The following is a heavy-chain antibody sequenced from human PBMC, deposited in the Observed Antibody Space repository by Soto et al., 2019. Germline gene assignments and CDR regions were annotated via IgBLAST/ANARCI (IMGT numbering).Heavy chain of an antibody. CDR1: GDSFSSRYYY. CDR3: AGLRGQWLSFDH. D-gene: IGHD6-19*01. V-gene: IGHV4-39*02. Sequence: SETLSLTCTVSGDSFSSRYYYWAWIRQPPGKGLEWLGSMYYSGSPYYTPSLRSRVTISIDKSKNHFSLKLSSVTAADTAVYFCAGLRGQWLSFDHWGQGALVTV. CDR2: MYYSGSP. J-gene: IGHJ4*02.